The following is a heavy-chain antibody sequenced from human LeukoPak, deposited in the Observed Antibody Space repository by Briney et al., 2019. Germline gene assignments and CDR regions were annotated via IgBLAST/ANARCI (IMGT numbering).Heavy chain of an antibody. V-gene: IGHV3-23*01. CDR3: ARGYDFWSGYPPYYYYMDV. D-gene: IGHD3-3*01. CDR2: IRDSAYRT. J-gene: IGHJ6*03. Sequence: GGSLRLSCAASRFTFSNYAMSWVRQAPGKGLEWVSSIRDSAYRTYYADSVKGRFTISRDNSKNTLYLQMNSLRAEDTALYYCARGYDFWSGYPPYYYYMDVWGKGTTVTVSS. CDR1: RFTFSNYA.